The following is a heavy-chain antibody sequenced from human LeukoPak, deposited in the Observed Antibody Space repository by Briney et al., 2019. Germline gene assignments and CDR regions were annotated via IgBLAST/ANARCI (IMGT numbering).Heavy chain of an antibody. Sequence: ASETLSLTCTVSGGSISSSSYYWGWIRQPPGKGLEWIGSIYYSGSTYYNPSLKSRVTISVDASKNQFSLKLNSVTAADTAVYYCARVTGYMIEDYFDYWGQGTLVTVSS. CDR3: ARVTGYMIEDYFDY. CDR2: IYYSGST. J-gene: IGHJ4*02. V-gene: IGHV4-39*07. CDR1: GGSISSSSYY. D-gene: IGHD3-9*01.